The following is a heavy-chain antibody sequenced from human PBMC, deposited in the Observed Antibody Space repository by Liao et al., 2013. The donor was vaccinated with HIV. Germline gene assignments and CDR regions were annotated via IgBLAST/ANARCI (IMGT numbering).Heavy chain of an antibody. D-gene: IGHD3-10*01. J-gene: IGHJ3*02. CDR2: MFPGGST. Sequence: QVQLQESGPGLVKPSQTLSLTCTVSGGSISRGSYYWSWIRQPAGKGLEWIGRMFPGGSTNYNPSLKSRVTMSVDTSKNQFSLKLSSVTAADTAVYYCARSRERRGAFDIWGQGTMVTVSS. V-gene: IGHV4-61*02. CDR1: GGSISRGSYY. CDR3: ARSRERRGAFDI.